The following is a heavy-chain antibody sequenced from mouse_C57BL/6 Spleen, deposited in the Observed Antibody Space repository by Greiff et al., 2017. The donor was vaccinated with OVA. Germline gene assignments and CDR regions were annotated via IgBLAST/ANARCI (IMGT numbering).Heavy chain of an antibody. Sequence: EVQLVESGAGLVKPGGSLKLSCAASGFTFSSYAMSWVRQTPEKRLEWVAYISSGGDYTYYADTVKGRFTFSRDNARNTLYLQMSSLKSEDTAMYYGTSDGAHYYSMDDWGQGTSVTVSS. CDR3: TSDGAHYYSMDD. V-gene: IGHV5-9-1*02. CDR2: ISSGGDYT. D-gene: IGHD1-1*01. CDR1: GFTFSSYA. J-gene: IGHJ4*01.